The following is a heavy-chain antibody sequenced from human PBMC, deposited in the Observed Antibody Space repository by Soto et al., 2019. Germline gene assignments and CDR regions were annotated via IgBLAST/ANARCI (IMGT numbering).Heavy chain of an antibody. J-gene: IGHJ6*02. Sequence: SETLSLTFTVSRGSISSYYCSWIRQHAGKGLEWIGRIYTSGSTNYNPSLKSRVTMSVDTSKNQFSLKLSSVTAADTAVYYCARAGDSSGYYYYYGMDVWGQGTTVNVSS. CDR2: IYTSGST. CDR1: RGSISSYY. CDR3: ARAGDSSGYYYYYGMDV. D-gene: IGHD3-22*01. V-gene: IGHV4-4*07.